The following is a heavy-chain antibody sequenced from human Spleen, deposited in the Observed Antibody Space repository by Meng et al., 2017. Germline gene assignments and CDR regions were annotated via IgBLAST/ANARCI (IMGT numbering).Heavy chain of an antibody. CDR1: GGIFSNYV. V-gene: IGHV1-69*05. CDR3: AREIDDILTGYSEFGMDV. CDR2: INAVFGTT. Sequence: SVKVSCKALGGIFSNYVIGWVRQAPGQGLEWMGGINAVFGTTNYAQKFQGRVTITTDESTSTVYMELTRLTSEDTAVYYCAREIDDILTGYSEFGMDVWGQGTTVTVSS. J-gene: IGHJ6*02. D-gene: IGHD3-9*01.